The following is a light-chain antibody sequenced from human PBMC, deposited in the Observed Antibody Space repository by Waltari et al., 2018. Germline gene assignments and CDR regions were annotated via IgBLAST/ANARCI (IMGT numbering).Light chain of an antibody. CDR3: QQYNNWPPGT. CDR2: GAS. J-gene: IGKJ1*01. Sequence: EIVMKQSPATLSVSPGERATLSCRASQSVSSNLAWYQQKPGQAPRLLIYGASTRATGIPAMFSGSGSGTEFTLTISSMQSEDFAVYYCQQYNNWPPGTFGQGTKVEIK. CDR1: QSVSSN. V-gene: IGKV3-15*01.